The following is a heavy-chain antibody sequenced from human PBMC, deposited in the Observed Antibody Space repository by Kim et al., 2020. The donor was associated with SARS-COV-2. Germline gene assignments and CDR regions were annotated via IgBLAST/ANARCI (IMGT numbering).Heavy chain of an antibody. Sequence: GGSLRLSCAASGFTFSSYSMNWVRQAPGKGLEWVSYISSSSSTIYYADSVEGRFTISRDNAKNSLYLQMNSLRDEDTAVYYCASSRFEIAVAGTGYFDYWGQGTLVTVSS. CDR1: GFTFSSYS. CDR2: ISSSSSTI. J-gene: IGHJ4*02. D-gene: IGHD6-19*01. CDR3: ASSRFEIAVAGTGYFDY. V-gene: IGHV3-48*02.